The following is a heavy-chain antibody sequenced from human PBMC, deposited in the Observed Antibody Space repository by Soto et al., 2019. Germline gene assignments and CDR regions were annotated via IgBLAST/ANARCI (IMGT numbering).Heavy chain of an antibody. CDR1: GHTLTEFS. V-gene: IGHV1-24*01. CDR3: AAGGTSWLQSPFGY. D-gene: IGHD1-1*01. CDR2: FDPEDGET. J-gene: IGHJ4*02. Sequence: QVQLVQSGAEVKKPGASVKVSCKVSGHTLTEFSMHWVRQAPGKGLEWMGGFDPEDGETIYAQRFQGRVTMTEDTSTDSAYMGLGSLRPEDTAIYYCAAGGTSWLQSPFGYWGQGTLVTVSS.